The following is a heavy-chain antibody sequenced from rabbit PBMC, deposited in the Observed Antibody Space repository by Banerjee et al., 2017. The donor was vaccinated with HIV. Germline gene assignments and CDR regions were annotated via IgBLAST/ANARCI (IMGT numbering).Heavy chain of an antibody. CDR2: IDAGSSGST. D-gene: IGHD6-1*01. CDR3: ATEYGYDGATYSYALNL. Sequence: QEQLVESGGGLVTPGGNLTLTCTASGFDFSSSYWICWVRQAPGKGLEWIACIDAGSSGSTYYASWAKGRFTISKTSSTTVTLQMTSLTAADTATYFCATEYGYDGATYSYALNLWGPGTLVTVS. CDR1: GFDFSSSYW. J-gene: IGHJ4*01. V-gene: IGHV1S45*01.